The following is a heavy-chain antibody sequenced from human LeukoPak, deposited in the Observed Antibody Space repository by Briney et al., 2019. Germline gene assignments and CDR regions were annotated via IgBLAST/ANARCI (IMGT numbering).Heavy chain of an antibody. CDR3: ARDLGLLEDWYFDL. Sequence: PSETLSLTCTVSGGSISSYYWSWIRQPAGKGLEWIGRIYTSGSTDYNPSLKSRVTMSLDTSKNQFSLKLSSVTAADTAVYYCARDLGLLEDWYFDLWGRGTLVTVSS. CDR2: IYTSGST. V-gene: IGHV4-4*07. D-gene: IGHD1-1*01. CDR1: GGSISSYY. J-gene: IGHJ2*01.